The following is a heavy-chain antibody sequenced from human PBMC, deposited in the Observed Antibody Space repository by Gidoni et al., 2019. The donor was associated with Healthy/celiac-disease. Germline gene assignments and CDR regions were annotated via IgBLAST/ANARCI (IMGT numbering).Heavy chain of an antibody. D-gene: IGHD3-22*01. CDR1: GYTFTSYD. CDR2: MNPNSGNT. V-gene: IGHV1-8*01. CDR3: ARQMISYDSSGYYYFDY. J-gene: IGHJ4*02. Sequence: QVQLVQSGAEVKKPGASVKVSCKASGYTFTSYDINWVRQATGQGLEWMGCMNPNSGNTGYAQKFKGRVTMTRNTSISTAYMELSSLRSEETAVYYCARQMISYDSSGYYYFDYWGQGTLVTVSS.